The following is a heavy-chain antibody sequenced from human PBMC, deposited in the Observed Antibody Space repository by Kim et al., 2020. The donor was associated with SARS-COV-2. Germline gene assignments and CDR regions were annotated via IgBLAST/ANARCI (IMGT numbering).Heavy chain of an antibody. J-gene: IGHJ5*02. CDR1: GFTVSSNY. V-gene: IGHV3-66*01. Sequence: GGSLRLSCAASGFTVSSNYMSWVRQAPGKGLEWVSVIYSGGSTYYADSVKGRFTISRENSKNTLHLQMNSLRAEDTAVYYCARALVGAAGPWGQGTLVTVSS. CDR3: ARALVGAAGP. D-gene: IGHD6-13*01. CDR2: IYSGGST.